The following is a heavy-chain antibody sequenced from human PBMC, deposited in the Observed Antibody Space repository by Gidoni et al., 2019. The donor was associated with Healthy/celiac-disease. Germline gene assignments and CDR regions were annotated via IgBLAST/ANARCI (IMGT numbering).Heavy chain of an antibody. CDR3: AKGTQDYAPGGYFDY. Sequence: EVQLLESGGGLVQPGGSLRLYCAASGFTFSSYAMSWVRQAPGKGLGWVSASRGRGGSTYYADPVKGRFTISRDNSKNTLYLQMNSLRAEDTAVYYCAKGTQDYAPGGYFDYWGQGTLVTVSS. CDR1: GFTFSSYA. D-gene: IGHD4-17*01. CDR2: SRGRGGST. J-gene: IGHJ4*02. V-gene: IGHV3-23*01.